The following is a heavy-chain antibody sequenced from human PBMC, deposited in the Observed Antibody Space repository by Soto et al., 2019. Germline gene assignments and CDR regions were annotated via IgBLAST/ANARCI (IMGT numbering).Heavy chain of an antibody. J-gene: IGHJ5*02. CDR2: IYYSGST. V-gene: IGHV4-59*01. CDR1: GGSISSYY. D-gene: IGHD3-10*01. CDR3: ARDVTGDWFDP. Sequence: QVQLQESGPGLVKPSETLSLTCTVSGGSISSYYWSWIRQPPGKGLEWIGYIYYSGSTNYNPSLTSRVTISVDTSKNQFSLKLSSVTAADTAVYYCARDVTGDWFDPWGQGTLVTVSS.